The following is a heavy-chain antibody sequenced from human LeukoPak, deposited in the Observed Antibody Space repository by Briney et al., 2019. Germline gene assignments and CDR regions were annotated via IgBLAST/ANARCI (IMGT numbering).Heavy chain of an antibody. CDR3: ARCEIYCINGFCYKEPCDY. V-gene: IGHV1-2*02. CDR1: GYTFTGYY. Sequence: GASVKVSCKASGYTFTGYYIHWVRQAPGQGLERMGWINPYSGGTNYAQKFRGRVTMTRDTSISTAYVDLSRLTSDDTAVYFCARCEIYCINGFCYKEPCDYWGQGTLVTVSS. CDR2: INPYSGGT. D-gene: IGHD2-8*01. J-gene: IGHJ4*02.